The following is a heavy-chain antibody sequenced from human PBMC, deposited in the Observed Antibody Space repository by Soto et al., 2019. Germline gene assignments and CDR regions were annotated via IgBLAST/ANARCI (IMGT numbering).Heavy chain of an antibody. Sequence: EVQLVESGGGLVQPGGSLRLSCAASGFIFRNYWMHWVRQVPGKGLVWVSRIDSDGSGTSYVDSVRGRFTISRDNAENTVHLQMNSLRAEDTAVYYCATVFEKWGQGALVTVSS. CDR3: ATVFEK. V-gene: IGHV3-74*01. D-gene: IGHD2-8*01. J-gene: IGHJ4*02. CDR2: IDSDGSGT. CDR1: GFIFRNYW.